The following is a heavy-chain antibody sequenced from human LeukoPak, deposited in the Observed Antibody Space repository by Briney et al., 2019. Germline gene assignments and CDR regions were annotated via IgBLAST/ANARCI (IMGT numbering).Heavy chain of an antibody. CDR3: ARVVGGDYDY. J-gene: IGHJ4*02. CDR2: IYYSGST. Sequence: PSETLSLTCTVSGGSISSGDYYWSWIRQPPGKGLEWIGYIYYSGSTYYNPSLKSRVTISVDTSKNQFSLKLTSVTAADTAVYFCARVVGGDYDYWGQGTLVTVSS. V-gene: IGHV4-30-4*01. D-gene: IGHD2-15*01. CDR1: GGSISSGDYY.